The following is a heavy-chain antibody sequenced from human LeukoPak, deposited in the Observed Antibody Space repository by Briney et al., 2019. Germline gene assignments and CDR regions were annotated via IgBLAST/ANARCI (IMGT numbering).Heavy chain of an antibody. J-gene: IGHJ4*02. CDR2: IYHSGST. Sequence: SETLSLTCTVSGYSISSGYYWGWIRQPPGKGLEWIGSIYHSGSTYYNPSLKSRVTISVDTSKNQFSLKLSSVTAADTAVYYCARVLRGSWYVDYWGQGTLVTVSS. CDR3: ARVLRGSWYVDY. V-gene: IGHV4-38-2*02. CDR1: GYSISSGYY. D-gene: IGHD6-13*01.